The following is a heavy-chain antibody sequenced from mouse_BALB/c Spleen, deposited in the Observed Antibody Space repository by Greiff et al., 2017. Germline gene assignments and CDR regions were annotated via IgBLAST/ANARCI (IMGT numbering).Heavy chain of an antibody. J-gene: IGHJ4*01. CDR1: GFTFSDYY. D-gene: IGHD2-4*01. CDR2: ISDGGSYT. Sequence: EVKLQESGGGLVKPGGSLKLSCAASGFTFSDYYMYWVRQTPEKRLEWVATISDGGSYTYYPDSVKGRFTISRDNAKNNLYLQMSSLKSEDTAMYYCARDGHYDYAMDYWGQGTSVTVSS. V-gene: IGHV5-4*02. CDR3: ARDGHYDYAMDY.